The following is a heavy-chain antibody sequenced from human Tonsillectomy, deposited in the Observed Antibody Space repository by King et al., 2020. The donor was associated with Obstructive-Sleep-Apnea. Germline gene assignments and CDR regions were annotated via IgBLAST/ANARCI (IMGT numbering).Heavy chain of an antibody. D-gene: IGHD1-26*01. CDR2: ISTSDGST. CDR1: GFTFSSYA. CDR3: AKDGPGRVYGMGV. V-gene: IGHV3-23*04. Sequence: VQLVESGGGLVQPGGSLRLSCTASGFTFSSYAMSWVRQAPGKGLEWVATISTSDGSTYYTDSVKGRFTISRDNSKNTLYLQMNSLRAEDTAVYYCAKDGPGRVYGMGVWGQGTTVTVSS. J-gene: IGHJ6*02.